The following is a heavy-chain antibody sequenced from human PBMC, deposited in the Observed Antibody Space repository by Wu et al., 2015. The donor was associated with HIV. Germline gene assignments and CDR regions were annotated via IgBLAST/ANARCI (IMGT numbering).Heavy chain of an antibody. CDR3: ASRIVEAGRPFDN. Sequence: QVHLVQSGAEVKKPGSSVKVSCKASGDTSRNYVFSWVRQAPGQGLEWMGRFSPVFANPTYAQKFQGRVTITRDESTSTAYMEVSSLRSDDTAVYYCASRIVEAGRPFDNWGQGTLVTVSS. D-gene: IGHD6-13*01. V-gene: IGHV1-69*05. CDR1: GDTSRNYV. CDR2: FSPVFANP. J-gene: IGHJ4*02.